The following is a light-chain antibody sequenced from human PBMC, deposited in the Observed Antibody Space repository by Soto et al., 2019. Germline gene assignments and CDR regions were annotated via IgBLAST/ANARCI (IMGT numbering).Light chain of an antibody. V-gene: IGKV3-15*01. J-gene: IGKJ1*01. Sequence: EIVMTQSPATLSVSPGERATLSCRASQSVSGNLAWYQQKPGQAPRLLIYGASTRATGIPAKFSGSGSGTEFTLTISSLQSEDFAVYYCQQYNNWPLTFGQGTKVEIK. CDR2: GAS. CDR1: QSVSGN. CDR3: QQYNNWPLT.